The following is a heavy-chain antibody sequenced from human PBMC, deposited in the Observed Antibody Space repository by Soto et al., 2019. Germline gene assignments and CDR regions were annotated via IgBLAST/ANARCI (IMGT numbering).Heavy chain of an antibody. CDR2: ISYDGSNK. Sequence: GEPLRLSCASSGFTLSSYGMHWVRQAPGKGLEWAAVISYDGSNKYYADSVKGRITIYRGNSKNTLYLQMNSLRAEDTAVYYCAKDGAAMITFGGVIVDWGQGTLVTVSS. CDR3: AKDGAAMITFGGVIVD. V-gene: IGHV3-30*18. J-gene: IGHJ4*02. CDR1: GFTLSSYG. D-gene: IGHD3-16*02.